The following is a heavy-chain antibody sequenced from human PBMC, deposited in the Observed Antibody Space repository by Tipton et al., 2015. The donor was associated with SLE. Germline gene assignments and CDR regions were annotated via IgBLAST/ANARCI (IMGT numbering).Heavy chain of an antibody. D-gene: IGHD5-18*01. CDR2: INHSGST. J-gene: IGHJ4*02. CDR3: ARGGYSYGTLGY. Sequence: TLSLTCAVYGGSFSGYYWSWIRQPPGKGLEWIGEINHSGSTNYNPSLKSRVTISVDTSQNQFSLNLTSVTAADTAVYYCARGGYSYGTLGYWGQGTLVTVSS. CDR1: GGSFSGYY. V-gene: IGHV4-34*01.